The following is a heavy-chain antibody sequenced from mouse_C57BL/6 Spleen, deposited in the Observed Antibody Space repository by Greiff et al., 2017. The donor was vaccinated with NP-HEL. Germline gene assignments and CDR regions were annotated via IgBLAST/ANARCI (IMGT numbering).Heavy chain of an antibody. J-gene: IGHJ2*01. CDR1: GYTFTSYW. CDR2: IHPNSGST. CDR3: ASIYYGYDGGDY. D-gene: IGHD2-2*01. Sequence: QVQLQQPGAELVKPGASVKLSCKASGYTFTSYWMHWVKQRPGQGLEWIGMIHPNSGSTNYNEKFKSKATLTVDKSSSTAYMQLSSLTSEDSAVYCCASIYYGYDGGDYWGQGTTLTVSS. V-gene: IGHV1-64*01.